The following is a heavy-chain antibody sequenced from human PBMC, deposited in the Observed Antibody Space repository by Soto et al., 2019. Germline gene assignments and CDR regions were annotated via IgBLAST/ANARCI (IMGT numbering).Heavy chain of an antibody. CDR3: AKDRTVTGWVQYDMDV. J-gene: IGHJ6*02. CDR1: GFTFSSYA. V-gene: IGHV3-30-3*01. D-gene: IGHD4-17*01. CDR2: ISYDGSNK. Sequence: GGSLRLSCAASGFTFSSYAMHWVRQAPGKGLDWVAVISYDGSNKNYADSVKGRFTISRDNSKNTLYMQMNSLRGEDTAVYYCAKDRTVTGWVQYDMDVWGPGTTVTVSS.